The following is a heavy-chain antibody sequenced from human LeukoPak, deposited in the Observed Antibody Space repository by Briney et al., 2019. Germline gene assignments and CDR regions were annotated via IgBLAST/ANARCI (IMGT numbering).Heavy chain of an antibody. CDR1: GGSISSYY. CDR3: AREVLYLRLGELSFDD. D-gene: IGHD3-16*02. J-gene: IGHJ5*02. V-gene: IGHV4-4*07. CDR2: IYTSGST. Sequence: SETLSLTCTVSGGSISSYYWSWIRQPAGKGLEWNGRIYTSGSTNYNPSLKSRVTMSVDTSKNQFSLKLSSVTAADTAVYYCAREVLYLRLGELSFDDWGQRTLVTVSS.